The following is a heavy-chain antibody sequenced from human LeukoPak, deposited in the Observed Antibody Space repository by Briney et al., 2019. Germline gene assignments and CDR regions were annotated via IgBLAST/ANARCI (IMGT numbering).Heavy chain of an antibody. CDR2: IDWDDDK. V-gene: IGHV2-70*11. CDR3: ARMDYGDYTSYYFDY. J-gene: IGHJ4*02. Sequence: ESGPTLVNPTPTLTLTCTFSGFSLSTSVMCVSWIRQPPGKALEWLARIDWDDDKYYSTSLKTRLTISKDTSKNQVVLTMTNMDPVDTATYYCARMDYGDYTSYYFDYWGQGTLVTVSS. D-gene: IGHD4-17*01. CDR1: GFSLSTSVMC.